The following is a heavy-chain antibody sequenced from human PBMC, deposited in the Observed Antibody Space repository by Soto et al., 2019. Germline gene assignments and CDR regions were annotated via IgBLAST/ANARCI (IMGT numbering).Heavy chain of an antibody. D-gene: IGHD4-4*01. V-gene: IGHV4-59*01. CDR2: IYYSGST. Sequence: PSETLSLTCTVSGGSISSYYWSWIRQPPGKGLEWIGYIYYSGSTNYNPSLKSRVTISVDTSKNQFSLKLSSVTAADTAVYYCGRAIYSTAGNYYSSYYMDVGGKGTTVTVSS. CDR3: GRAIYSTAGNYYSSYYMDV. J-gene: IGHJ6*03. CDR1: GGSISSYY.